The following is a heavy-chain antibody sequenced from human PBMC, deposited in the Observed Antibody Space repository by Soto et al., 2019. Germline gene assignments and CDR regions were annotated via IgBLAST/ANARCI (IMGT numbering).Heavy chain of an antibody. D-gene: IGHD6-13*01. CDR3: ASMLGYSSSWYFDY. CDR2: IYYSGST. J-gene: IGHJ4*02. Sequence: QVQLQESGPGLVKPSQTLSLTCTVSGGSISSGGYYWSWICQHPGKGLEWIGYIYYSGSTYYNPSLKSRVTISVDTSKNQFSLKLSSVTAADTAVYYCASMLGYSSSWYFDYWGQGTLVTVSS. V-gene: IGHV4-31*03. CDR1: GGSISSGGYY.